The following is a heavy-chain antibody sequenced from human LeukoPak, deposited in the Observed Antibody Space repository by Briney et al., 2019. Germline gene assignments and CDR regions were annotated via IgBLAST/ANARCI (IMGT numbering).Heavy chain of an antibody. J-gene: IGHJ4*02. V-gene: IGHV4-34*01. Sequence: SETLSLTCAVYGGSFSGYYWSWIRQPPGKGLEWIGEINHSGSTYYNPSLKSRVTISVDTSKNQFSLKLSSVTAADTAVYYCARRVKLLWFGELLGYFDYWGQGTLVTVSS. D-gene: IGHD3-10*01. CDR1: GGSFSGYY. CDR2: INHSGST. CDR3: ARRVKLLWFGELLGYFDY.